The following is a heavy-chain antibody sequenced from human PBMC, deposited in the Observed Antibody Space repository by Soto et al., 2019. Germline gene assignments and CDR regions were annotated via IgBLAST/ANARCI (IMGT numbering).Heavy chain of an antibody. J-gene: IGHJ4*02. D-gene: IGHD3-3*01. V-gene: IGHV3-9*01. CDR1: GFTFDDYA. CDR3: AQGVAGWYYFDY. Sequence: EVQLVESGGGLVQPGRSLRLSCAASGFTFDDYAMHWVRQAPGKGLEWVSGISWNVGSIAYADSVKGRFTISRDNAKNALYLHMNRLRAEDTALYYRAQGVAGWYYFDYWGKGTLVTVSS. CDR2: ISWNVGSI.